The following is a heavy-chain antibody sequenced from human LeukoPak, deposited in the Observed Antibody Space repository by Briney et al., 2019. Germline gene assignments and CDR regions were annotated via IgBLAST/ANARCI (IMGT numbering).Heavy chain of an antibody. CDR3: ARAKIIHSITHMDV. V-gene: IGHV3-30*03. CDR1: VFTVSSNY. J-gene: IGHJ6*02. CDR2: MSHDGGIE. D-gene: IGHD2/OR15-2a*01. Sequence: GGSLRLSCAASVFTVSSNYMSWVRQAPGKGLEWVAVMSHDGGIEKYADSVMGRFTISRDNSKKTLYLQMNSLRSDDAAVYYCARAKIIHSITHMDVWGQRTTVTVSS.